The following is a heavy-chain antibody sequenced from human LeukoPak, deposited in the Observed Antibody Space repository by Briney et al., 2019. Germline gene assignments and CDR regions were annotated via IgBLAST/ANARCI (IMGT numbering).Heavy chain of an antibody. Sequence: ASVKVSCKASGYTFNTYGINWVRQAPGQGLEWMGWISAYNGNTNYAQNLRDRVTMTTDTSTSTAYMELRSFRSDDTAVYYCARTAPGTPLGGYYYYMGVWGKGTTVTVSS. CDR2: ISAYNGNT. CDR1: GYTFNTYG. V-gene: IGHV1-18*01. D-gene: IGHD1/OR15-1a*01. CDR3: ARTAPGTPLGGYYYYMGV. J-gene: IGHJ6*03.